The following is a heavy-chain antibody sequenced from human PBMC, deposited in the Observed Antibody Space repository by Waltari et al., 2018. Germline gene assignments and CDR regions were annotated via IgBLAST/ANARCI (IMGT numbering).Heavy chain of an antibody. Sequence: QVQLVQSGAEVTKPGASVKVSCKASGYTFTGYYMHWVRQAPGQWLEGVGRIKPNSGCTKYAQKFQGRVTMTRDTSISTAYMELSRRRSDDTAVYYCARDLWAYYYYYGMDVWGQGTTVTVSS. CDR3: ARDLWAYYYYYGMDV. CDR2: IKPNSGCT. CDR1: GYTFTGYY. D-gene: IGHD7-27*01. V-gene: IGHV1-2*06. J-gene: IGHJ6*02.